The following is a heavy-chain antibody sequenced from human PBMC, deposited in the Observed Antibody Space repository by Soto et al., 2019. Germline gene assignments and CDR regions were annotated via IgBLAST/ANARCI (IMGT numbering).Heavy chain of an antibody. CDR2: ISAYNGNT. D-gene: IGHD6-6*01. Sequence: QVQLVQSGAEVKKPGASVKVSCKASGYTFASYGISWVRQAPGQGLEWMGWISAYNGNTNYAQKLQGRVTMTTDTSTSTAYMELRSVRSDDTAVYYCARDLQMWVVAARPYDYWGQGTLVTVSS. CDR3: ARDLQMWVVAARPYDY. V-gene: IGHV1-18*01. CDR1: GYTFASYG. J-gene: IGHJ4*02.